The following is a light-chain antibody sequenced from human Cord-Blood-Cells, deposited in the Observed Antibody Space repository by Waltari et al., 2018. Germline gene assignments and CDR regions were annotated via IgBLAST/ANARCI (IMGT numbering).Light chain of an antibody. Sequence: QSALPQPASVSGSPGQSITISCTGTSSDVGSYNLVPWYQQHPGKAPQLMIYEGSKRPSGVSNRFSGSKSGNTASLTISGLQAEDEADYYCCSYAGSSTWVFGGGTKLTVL. V-gene: IGLV2-23*01. CDR1: SSDVGSYNL. CDR2: EGS. CDR3: CSYAGSSTWV. J-gene: IGLJ3*02.